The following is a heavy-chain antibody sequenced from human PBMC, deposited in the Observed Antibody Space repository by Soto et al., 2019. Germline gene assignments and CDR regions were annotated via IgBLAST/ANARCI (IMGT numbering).Heavy chain of an antibody. J-gene: IGHJ4*02. D-gene: IGHD6-19*01. V-gene: IGHV3-30*18. Sequence: GGSLRLSCAASGFTFSSYGMHWVRQAPGKGLEWVAVISYDGSNKYYADSVKGRFTISRDNSKNTLYLQMNSLRAEDTAVYYCAKGPLVIAVAGSDYWGQGTLVTVSS. CDR1: GFTFSSYG. CDR3: AKGPLVIAVAGSDY. CDR2: ISYDGSNK.